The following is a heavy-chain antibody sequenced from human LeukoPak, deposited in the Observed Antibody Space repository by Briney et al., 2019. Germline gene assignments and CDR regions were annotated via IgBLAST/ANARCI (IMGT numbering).Heavy chain of an antibody. V-gene: IGHV3-7*01. CDR1: EFTISSYW. J-gene: IGHJ6*02. Sequence: PGGSLRLSCVASEFTISSYWMSWVRQAPGKGLEWVANIKQDGSEKYYADSVKGRFTISRDNAKNSLYLQMNSLRAEDTAVYYCAGNSGSSFRFRYYYYGMDVWGQGTTVTVSS. CDR2: IKQDGSEK. D-gene: IGHD1-26*01. CDR3: AGNSGSSFRFRYYYYGMDV.